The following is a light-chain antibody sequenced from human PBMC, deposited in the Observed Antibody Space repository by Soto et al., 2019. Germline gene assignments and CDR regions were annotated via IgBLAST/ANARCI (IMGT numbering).Light chain of an antibody. CDR3: SSYTTRNTEV. Sequence: QSALTQPASVSGSPGQSISISWIGTSSDVGAFNYVSWYQHHPGKAPQLIIYDVTSRPSGVSNRFSASKSGNTASLTISGLQAEDEADYYCSSYTTRNTEVFGTGTNVTVL. CDR1: SSDVGAFNY. V-gene: IGLV2-14*03. CDR2: DVT. J-gene: IGLJ1*01.